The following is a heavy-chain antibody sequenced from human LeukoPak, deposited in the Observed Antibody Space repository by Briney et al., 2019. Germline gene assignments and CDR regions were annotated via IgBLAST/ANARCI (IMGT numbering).Heavy chain of an antibody. D-gene: IGHD6-19*01. Sequence: GGSLRLSCAASGFTFSTYSMHWVRPAPGKGLEWVAAISYDGSNKNYADSVKGRFTISRDNSKNTLYLQMNSLRAEDTAVYYCARGVRIAVAGYIDYWGQGTLVTVSS. V-gene: IGHV3-30*04. CDR1: GFTFSTYS. J-gene: IGHJ4*02. CDR3: ARGVRIAVAGYIDY. CDR2: ISYDGSNK.